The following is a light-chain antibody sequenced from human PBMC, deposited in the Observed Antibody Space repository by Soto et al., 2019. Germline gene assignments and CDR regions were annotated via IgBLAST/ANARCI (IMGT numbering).Light chain of an antibody. CDR2: DSN. Sequence: QSVLTQPPSVSAAPGQKVTISCSGSSSNIGNNYVSWYQQLPGTAPKVLIYDSNKRPSEIPDRFSGSRSGTSATLGITGLQTGDEADYYCGTWDTSLSAVVFGGGTKLTVL. CDR3: GTWDTSLSAVV. V-gene: IGLV1-51*01. J-gene: IGLJ2*01. CDR1: SSNIGNNY.